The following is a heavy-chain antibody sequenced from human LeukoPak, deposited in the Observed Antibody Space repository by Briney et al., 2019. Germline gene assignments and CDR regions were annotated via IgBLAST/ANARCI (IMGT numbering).Heavy chain of an antibody. CDR1: GGSFSGYY. D-gene: IGHD1-14*01. CDR2: INHSGST. V-gene: IGHV4-34*01. CDR3: ARGPPNRIIQRRTTPAYYFDY. Sequence: PSETLSLTCAVYGGSFSGYYWSWIRQPPGKGLEWIGEINHSGSTDYNPSLKSRVTISVDTSKNQFSLKLSSVTAADTAVYYCARGPPNRIIQRRTTPAYYFDYWGQGTLVTVSS. J-gene: IGHJ4*02.